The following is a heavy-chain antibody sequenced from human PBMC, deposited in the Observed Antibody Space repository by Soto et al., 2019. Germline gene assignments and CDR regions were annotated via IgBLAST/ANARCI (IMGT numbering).Heavy chain of an antibody. D-gene: IGHD5-12*01. CDR2: MNPNSGNT. V-gene: IGHV1-8*01. J-gene: IGHJ6*03. CDR3: ARRGATHYYYYMDV. Sequence: QVQLVQSGAEVKKPGASVKVSCKASGYTFTSYDINWVRQATGQGLEWMGWMNPNSGNTGYAQKFQGRVTMTRNTSMSTAYMELSSLRSEDTAVYYCARRGATHYYYYMDVWGKGTTVTVSS. CDR1: GYTFTSYD.